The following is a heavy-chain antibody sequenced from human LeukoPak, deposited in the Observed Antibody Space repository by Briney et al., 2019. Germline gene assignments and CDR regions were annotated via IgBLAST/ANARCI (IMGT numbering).Heavy chain of an antibody. CDR3: AREVFKYGRFYFDY. Sequence: SQTLSLTCGISGDSVSSNTGAWNWIRQSPSRGLEWLGKTYYMSKRNNDYAVTVKDRITINPDTSKDHFSLQLNSVTPEDTAVYYCAREVFKYGRFYFDYWGQGTPVTVSS. V-gene: IGHV6-1*01. CDR2: TYYMSKRNN. CDR1: GDSVSSNTGA. D-gene: IGHD1-14*01. J-gene: IGHJ4*02.